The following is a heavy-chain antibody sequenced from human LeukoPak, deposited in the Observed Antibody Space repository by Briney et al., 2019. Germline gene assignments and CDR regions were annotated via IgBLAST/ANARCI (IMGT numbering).Heavy chain of an antibody. J-gene: IGHJ4*02. CDR3: ARGSDSSGWYQYFDY. Sequence: GGSLRLSCAASGFTFSSYGMSWVRQAPGKGLEWVSSISSSSSYIYYADSVKGRFTISRDNAKNSLYLQMNSLRAEDTAVYYCARGSDSSGWYQYFDYWGQGTLVTVSS. CDR1: GFTFSSYG. D-gene: IGHD6-19*01. V-gene: IGHV3-21*01. CDR2: ISSSSSYI.